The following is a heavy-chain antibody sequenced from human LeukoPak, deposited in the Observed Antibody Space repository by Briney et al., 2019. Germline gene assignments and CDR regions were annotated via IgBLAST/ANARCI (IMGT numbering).Heavy chain of an antibody. J-gene: IGHJ4*02. D-gene: IGHD6-19*01. V-gene: IGHV1-69*06. CDR1: GGTFSSYA. CDR2: IIPIFGTA. Sequence: SVKVSCKASGGTFSSYAISWVRQAPGQGLEWMGGIIPIFGTANYAQKFQGRVTITADKSTSTAYMELSSLRSEDMAVYYCATSYSSGWYYWGQGTLVTVSS. CDR3: ATSYSSGWYY.